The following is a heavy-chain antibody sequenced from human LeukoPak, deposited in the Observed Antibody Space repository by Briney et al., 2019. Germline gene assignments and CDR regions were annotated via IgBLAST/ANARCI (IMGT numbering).Heavy chain of an antibody. CDR2: IYYSGST. Sequence: SETLSLTCTVSGDSISSYYWSWIRQPPGKGLEWIGYIYYSGSTNYNPSLKSRVTISVDTSKNQFSLKLSSVTAADTAVYYCARVGRDGYTRYWFDPWGQGTLVTVSS. V-gene: IGHV4-59*01. J-gene: IGHJ5*02. CDR3: ARVGRDGYTRYWFDP. D-gene: IGHD5-24*01. CDR1: GDSISSYY.